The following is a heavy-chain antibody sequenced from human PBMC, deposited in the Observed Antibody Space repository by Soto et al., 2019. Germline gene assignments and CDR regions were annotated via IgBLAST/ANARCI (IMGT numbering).Heavy chain of an antibody. D-gene: IGHD1-26*01. CDR1: GGTFSSYA. V-gene: IGHV1-69*06. Sequence: SVKVSCKASGGTFSSYAISWVRQAPGQGLEWMGGIIPIFGTANYAQKFQGRVTITADKSTSTAYMELSSLRSVDTATYYCAHEIVGDLYFDYWGQGTLVTVSS. J-gene: IGHJ4*02. CDR3: AHEIVGDLYFDY. CDR2: IIPIFGTA.